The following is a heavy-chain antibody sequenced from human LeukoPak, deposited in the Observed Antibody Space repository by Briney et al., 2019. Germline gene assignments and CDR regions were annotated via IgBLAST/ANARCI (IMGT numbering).Heavy chain of an antibody. D-gene: IGHD4-17*01. J-gene: IGHJ4*02. CDR3: AKELVTTVTTGGY. CDR2: IRYDGSNK. CDR1: GFTFSSYG. V-gene: IGHV3-30*02. Sequence: PGGSLRLSCAASGFTFSSYGMHWVRQAPGKGLEWVAFIRYDGSNKYYADSVKGRFTISRDNSKNTLYLQMNSLRAEDTAVYCCAKELVTTVTTGGYWGQGTLVTVSS.